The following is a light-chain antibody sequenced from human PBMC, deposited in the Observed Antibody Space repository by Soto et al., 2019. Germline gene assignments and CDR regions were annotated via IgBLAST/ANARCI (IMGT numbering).Light chain of an antibody. V-gene: IGKV3-15*01. CDR2: GAS. CDR1: QSVSSN. CDR3: KQYYTTPWT. Sequence: EILMTQSPATLSVSPGERATLSCRASQSVSSNLAWYQQKSGQAPRLLIYGASTRATGVPARFSGSGSGTDFTLTIRSLQAEDVAVYYCKQYYTTPWTFGQGTKVDIK. J-gene: IGKJ1*01.